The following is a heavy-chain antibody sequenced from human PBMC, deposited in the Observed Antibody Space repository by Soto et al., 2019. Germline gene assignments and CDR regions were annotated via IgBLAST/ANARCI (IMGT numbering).Heavy chain of an antibody. CDR1: GGTFSSYR. Sequence: ASVKVCCKASGGTFSSYRMNWVRQAPGQGLEWVGGIVPIYRTADYAQKFQGRVTITADESARTSYMELRSLKSQDVAVYYCVRDSGAKLSSSWGQGTLVTVSS. D-gene: IGHD6-13*01. V-gene: IGHV1-69*13. CDR3: VRDSGAKLSSS. J-gene: IGHJ4*02. CDR2: IVPIYRTA.